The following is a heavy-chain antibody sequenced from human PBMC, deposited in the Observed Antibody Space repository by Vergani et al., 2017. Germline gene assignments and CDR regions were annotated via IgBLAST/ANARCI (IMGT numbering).Heavy chain of an antibody. J-gene: IGHJ4*02. Sequence: EVKLLESGGGLVQPGGSLRLSCVASGFTFSSHAMSWVRQGHGQGLVWVSSIKNTGDSTHYADSVKGRFTISRDNSKNTLYLQMNSLRVEDTAVYYCGRGSDNYNWGQGTLVTVSS. CDR2: IKNTGDST. CDR1: GFTFSSHA. V-gene: IGHV3-23*01. D-gene: IGHD5-24*01. CDR3: GRGSDNYN.